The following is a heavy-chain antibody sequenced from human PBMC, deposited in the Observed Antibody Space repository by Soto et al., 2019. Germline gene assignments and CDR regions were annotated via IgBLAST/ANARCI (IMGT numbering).Heavy chain of an antibody. J-gene: IGHJ3*02. CDR3: AGEGYCTNGVCYAFDI. V-gene: IGHV4-59*01. D-gene: IGHD2-8*01. CDR1: GGSISSYY. CDR2: IYYSGST. Sequence: PSETLSLTCTVSGGSISSYYWSWIRQPPGKGLEWIGYIYYSGSTNYNPSLKSRVTISVDTSKNQFSLKLSSVTAADTAVYYCAGEGYCTNGVCYAFDIWGQGTMVTVSS.